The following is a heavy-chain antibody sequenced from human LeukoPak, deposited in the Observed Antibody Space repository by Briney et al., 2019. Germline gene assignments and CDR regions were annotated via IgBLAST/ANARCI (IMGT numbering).Heavy chain of an antibody. CDR3: ARRGGWSNFDY. Sequence: SETLSLTCTVSGGSMSSRSYYRGWIRQPPGKGLEWIGSIYYSGTAYYNPSLKSQITISVDTSNNQFSLKLSSVTAADTAVYYCARRGGWSNFDYWGQGTLVTVSS. CDR1: GGSMSSRSYY. D-gene: IGHD6-19*01. V-gene: IGHV4-39*01. J-gene: IGHJ4*02. CDR2: IYYSGTA.